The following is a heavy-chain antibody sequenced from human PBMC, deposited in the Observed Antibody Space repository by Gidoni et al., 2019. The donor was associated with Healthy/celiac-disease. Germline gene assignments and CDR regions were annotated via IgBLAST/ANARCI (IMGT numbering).Heavy chain of an antibody. CDR1: GFSLSTSGVG. Sequence: QITLKESGPTRVKPTQTLTLTCTFSGFSLSTSGVGVGCIRQPPGKALEWLALIYWNDDKRYSPSLKSRLTITKDTAKHQVVLTMTNMDPVDTATYYCARRPIAARPDANAFDIWGQGTMVTVSS. J-gene: IGHJ3*02. CDR3: ARRPIAARPDANAFDI. V-gene: IGHV2-5*01. D-gene: IGHD6-6*01. CDR2: IYWNDDK.